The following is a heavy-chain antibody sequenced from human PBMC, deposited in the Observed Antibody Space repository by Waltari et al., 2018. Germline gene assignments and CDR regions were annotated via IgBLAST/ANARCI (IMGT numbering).Heavy chain of an antibody. CDR3: ARDQGSGDSGSHDAFDY. J-gene: IGHJ4*02. Sequence: QVQLVQSGAEVKKPGSSVKVSCKASGGTFSSYAISWVRQAPGQGLEWMGGINPIFGTANYAQKFQGRVTITADESTSTAYMELSSLRSEDTAVYYCARDQGSGDSGSHDAFDYWGQGTLVTVSS. V-gene: IGHV1-69*12. D-gene: IGHD1-26*01. CDR1: GGTFSSYA. CDR2: INPIFGTA.